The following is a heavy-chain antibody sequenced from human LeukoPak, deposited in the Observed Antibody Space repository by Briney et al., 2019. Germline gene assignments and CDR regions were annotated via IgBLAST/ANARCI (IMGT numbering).Heavy chain of an antibody. Sequence: SETLSLTCTVSGGSITSYYWSWIRQPPGKGLEWIGYIYSSGSTKYNPSLRSRVTVLVDTPKNQFSLNLTSVTAADTAVYYCARHGVATMKRVDVWGKGTTVTVSS. CDR3: ARHGVATMKRVDV. CDR1: GGSITSYY. V-gene: IGHV4-59*08. CDR2: IYSSGST. D-gene: IGHD5-24*01. J-gene: IGHJ6*03.